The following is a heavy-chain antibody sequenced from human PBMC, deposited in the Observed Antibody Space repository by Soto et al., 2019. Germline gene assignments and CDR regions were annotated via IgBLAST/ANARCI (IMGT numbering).Heavy chain of an antibody. CDR1: GGTFSSYA. D-gene: IGHD5-18*01. J-gene: IGHJ4*02. Sequence: QVQLVQSGAEVKKPGSSVKVSCKASGGTFSSYAISWVRQAPGQGLEWMGGIIPIFGTANYAQKFQGRVTITADXXTXTXXMELRSPRSEDTTVYDCARADADTAMVRVAYYFDYWGEGTLVTVSS. CDR3: ARADADTAMVRVAYYFDY. CDR2: IIPIFGTA. V-gene: IGHV1-69*12.